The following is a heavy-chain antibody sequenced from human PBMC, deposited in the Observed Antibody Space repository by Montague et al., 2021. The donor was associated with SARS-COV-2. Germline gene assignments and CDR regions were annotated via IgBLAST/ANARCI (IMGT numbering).Heavy chain of an antibody. CDR1: GGSISSYY. CDR3: ASQYYDSSGEDAFDI. D-gene: IGHD3-22*01. Sequence: SETLSLTCTVSGGSISSYYWNWIRQPPGKGLEWIGYIYYSGSTNYNPSLKSRVTISVDTSKNQFSLKLSSVTAADTAVYYCASQYYDSSGEDAFDIWGQGTMVTVSS. V-gene: IGHV4-59*08. CDR2: IYYSGST. J-gene: IGHJ3*02.